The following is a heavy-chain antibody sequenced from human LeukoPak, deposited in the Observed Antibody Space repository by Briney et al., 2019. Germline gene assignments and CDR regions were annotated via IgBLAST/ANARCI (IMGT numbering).Heavy chain of an antibody. J-gene: IGHJ4*02. V-gene: IGHV1-2*02. D-gene: IGHD6-13*01. CDR2: INPNSGGT. CDR3: ARSIAAAGHFDY. CDR1: GYTFTGYY. Sequence: ASVKVSCKASGYTFTGYYMHWVRQAPGQGLEWMGWINPNSGGTNYAQKFQGRVTMTRDTSISTAYMELSRLRSYDTAVYYCARSIAAAGHFDYWGQGTLVTVSS.